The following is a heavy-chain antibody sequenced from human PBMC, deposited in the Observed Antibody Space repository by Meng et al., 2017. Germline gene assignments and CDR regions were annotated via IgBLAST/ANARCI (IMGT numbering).Heavy chain of an antibody. D-gene: IGHD1-26*01. Sequence: LRLSCAISGDSVSSNSVAWNWIRQSPSRGLEWLGRTYYRSKWYNDYAVSVKSRITINPDTSKNQFSLQLNSVTPEDTAVYYCARNPLWHVGQNAFYIWGQGTMVTVSS. J-gene: IGHJ3*02. CDR2: TYYRSKWYN. V-gene: IGHV6-1*01. CDR3: ARNPLWHVGQNAFYI. CDR1: GDSVSSNSVA.